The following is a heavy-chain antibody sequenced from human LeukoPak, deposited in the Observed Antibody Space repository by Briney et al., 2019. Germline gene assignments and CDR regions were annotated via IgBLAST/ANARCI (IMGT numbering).Heavy chain of an antibody. CDR1: GFTFSSYG. Sequence: GGSLRLSCAASGFTFSSYGMHWVRQAPGKGLEWVAVIWYDGSNKYYADSVKGRFTISRDNSKNTLYLQMNSLRAEDTAVYYCARERNLNYAFDYWGQGTLVTVSS. D-gene: IGHD1-7*01. CDR2: IWYDGSNK. V-gene: IGHV3-33*01. J-gene: IGHJ4*02. CDR3: ARERNLNYAFDY.